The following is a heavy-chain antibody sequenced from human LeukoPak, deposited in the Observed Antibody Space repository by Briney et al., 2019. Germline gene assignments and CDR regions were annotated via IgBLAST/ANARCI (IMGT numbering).Heavy chain of an antibody. CDR3: ARDRYHSSGRHNDY. CDR1: GFTFSSYW. Sequence: GGSLRLSCAASGFTFSSYWMHWVRQAPGKGLVWVSRINSDGSSTSYADSVKGRFTISRDNAKNTLYPQMNSLRAEDTAVYYCARDRYHSSGRHNDYWGQGTLVTVSS. V-gene: IGHV3-74*01. D-gene: IGHD6-19*01. J-gene: IGHJ4*02. CDR2: INSDGSST.